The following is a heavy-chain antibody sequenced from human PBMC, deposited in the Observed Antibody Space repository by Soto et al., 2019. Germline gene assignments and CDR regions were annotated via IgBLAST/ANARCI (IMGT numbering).Heavy chain of an antibody. CDR3: ATHQYQQQLVN. V-gene: IGHV1-8*02. CDR1: GYTFQTYD. D-gene: IGHD1-1*01. CDR2: VTPNSGGT. Sequence: QVPLVQSGAEVKKPGASVKVSCKASGYTFQTYDIIWVRQATGQGLEWMGWVTPNSGGTVYAQKFQGRVTMTRDTSISTAYMELSSLRSDDTAVYDCATHQYQQQLVNWGQGTLVTVSS. J-gene: IGHJ4*02.